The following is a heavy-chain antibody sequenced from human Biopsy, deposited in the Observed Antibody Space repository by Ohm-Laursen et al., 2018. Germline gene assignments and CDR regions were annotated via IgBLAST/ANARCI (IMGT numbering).Heavy chain of an antibody. J-gene: IGHJ4*02. D-gene: IGHD3-3*01. CDR2: LSSRGSNI. CDR3: SRFPDFWSGYYVDS. CDR1: GFTFSDYY. V-gene: IGHV3-11*01. Sequence: SLRLSCTASGFTFSDYYMSWIRQAPGKGLEWISHLSSRGSNIYYADSVKGRFTVSRDNANNSLFLQMNSLRAEDTAVYYCSRFPDFWSGYYVDSWGQGTLVTVSS.